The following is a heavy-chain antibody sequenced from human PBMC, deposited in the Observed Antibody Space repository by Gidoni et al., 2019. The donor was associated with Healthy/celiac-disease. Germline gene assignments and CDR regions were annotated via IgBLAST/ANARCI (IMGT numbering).Heavy chain of an antibody. Sequence: LEWIGRIYTSGSTNYNPSLKSRVTMSVDTSKNQFSLKLSSVTAADTAVYYCARAITRLSRGDWFDPWGQGTLVTVSS. J-gene: IGHJ5*02. CDR2: IYTSGST. CDR3: ARAITRLSRGDWFDP. D-gene: IGHD3-16*02. V-gene: IGHV4-4*07.